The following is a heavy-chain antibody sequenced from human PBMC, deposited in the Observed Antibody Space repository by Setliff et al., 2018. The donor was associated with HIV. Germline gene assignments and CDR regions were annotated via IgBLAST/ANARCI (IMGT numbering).Heavy chain of an antibody. CDR3: AKQGYADSLYAFDV. J-gene: IGHJ3*01. V-gene: IGHV1-69*13. Sequence: SVKVSCKASGGNFRFYAFSWVRQAPGQGLEWMGGIIPMFVTANYAQKFQDRVTITADESTSTAYMTLTGLTSDDTAVYYCAKQGYADSLYAFDVWGQGTMVTVSS. CDR1: GGNFRFYA. CDR2: IIPMFVTA. D-gene: IGHD3-16*01.